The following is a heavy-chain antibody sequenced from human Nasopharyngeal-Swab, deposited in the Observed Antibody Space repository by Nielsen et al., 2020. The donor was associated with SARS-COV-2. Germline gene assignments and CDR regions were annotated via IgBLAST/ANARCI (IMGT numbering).Heavy chain of an antibody. Sequence: GQAAGMGLEWIGYIYYSGSTYYNPSLKSRVTISVDTSKNQFSLKLSSVTAADTAVYYCARGFVGAYYDSNLDVWGKGTTVTVSS. CDR2: IYYSGST. CDR3: ARGFVGAYYDSNLDV. V-gene: IGHV4-31*02. J-gene: IGHJ6*04. D-gene: IGHD3-22*01.